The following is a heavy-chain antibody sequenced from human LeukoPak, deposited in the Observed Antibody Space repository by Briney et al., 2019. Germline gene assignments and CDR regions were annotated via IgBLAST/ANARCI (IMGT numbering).Heavy chain of an antibody. CDR1: GYTFTSYA. CDR2: ISAYNGNT. J-gene: IGHJ4*02. CDR3: ARDSSSPFDY. Sequence: GASVKVSCKASGYTFTSYAMNWVRQAPGQGLEWMGWISAYNGNTNYAQKLQGRVTMTTDTSTSTAYMELRSLRSDDTAVYYCARDSSSPFDYWGQGTLVTVSS. D-gene: IGHD6-13*01. V-gene: IGHV1-18*01.